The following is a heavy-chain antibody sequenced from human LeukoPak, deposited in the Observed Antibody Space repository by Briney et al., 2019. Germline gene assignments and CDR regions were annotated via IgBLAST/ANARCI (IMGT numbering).Heavy chain of an antibody. CDR3: AKEGALLWFGELLSPHFDY. CDR2: IRYDGSNK. Sequence: GGSLRLSFAASGFTFRNYGMHWVRQAPGKGLEWVAFIRYDGSNKYYADSVKGRFTISRDNSKNTLYLQMNSLRAEDTAVYYCAKEGALLWFGELLSPHFDYWGQGTLVTVSS. D-gene: IGHD3-10*01. J-gene: IGHJ4*02. V-gene: IGHV3-30*02. CDR1: GFTFRNYG.